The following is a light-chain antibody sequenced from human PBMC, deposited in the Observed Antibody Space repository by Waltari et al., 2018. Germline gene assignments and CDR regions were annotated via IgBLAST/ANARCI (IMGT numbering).Light chain of an antibody. J-gene: IGKJ1*01. CDR3: QQYDISPKT. V-gene: IGKV3-20*01. Sequence: EIVFTQSRGTLSLSPGERATLSCRASQSVSGYLAWYQQKPGQAPRLRIYCASSRATGIPDRFSGSGSGTDFILTISRLEPEDFAVYFCQQYDISPKTFGQGTKVEIK. CDR1: QSVSGY. CDR2: CAS.